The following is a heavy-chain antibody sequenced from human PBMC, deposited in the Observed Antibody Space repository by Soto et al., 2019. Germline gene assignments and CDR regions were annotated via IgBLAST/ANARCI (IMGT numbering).Heavy chain of an antibody. CDR1: DASISSFN. Sequence: SETLPLTCSVSDASISSFNWNWVRQPAGKGPEWVGRLNIAGTINYNPSLKSRITMSMDTPKNQISLHLRSVTAADTAIYYCARVRGEYTCSWFLYFSNWGHGTLVTVSS. CDR2: LNIAGTI. D-gene: IGHD2-8*01. V-gene: IGHV4-4*07. CDR3: ARVRGEYTCSWFLYFSN. J-gene: IGHJ4*03.